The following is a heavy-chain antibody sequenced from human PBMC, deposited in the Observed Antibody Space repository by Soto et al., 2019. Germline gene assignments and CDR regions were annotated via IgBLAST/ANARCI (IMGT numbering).Heavy chain of an antibody. CDR3: AKDAVAYNGKWDWFDS. Sequence: DVQLLESGGGLVQPGGSLTLSCAASRFTFSDYAMSWVRQAPGKGLEWVSAIGDTGADTYYADSVRGRFTVFRDNSKNTLFLQLNSLRDEDTAVYYCAKDAVAYNGKWDWFDSWGQGTLVTVSS. V-gene: IGHV3-23*01. J-gene: IGHJ5*01. D-gene: IGHD6-19*01. CDR1: RFTFSDYA. CDR2: IGDTGADT.